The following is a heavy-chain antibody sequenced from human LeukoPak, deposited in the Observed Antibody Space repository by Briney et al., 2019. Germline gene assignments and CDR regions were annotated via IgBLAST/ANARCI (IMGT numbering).Heavy chain of an antibody. CDR2: IIPILGIA. Sequence: KISCKGSGYSFTSYWIGWVRQAPGQGLEWMGRIIPILGIANYAQKFQGRVTITADKSTSTAYMELSSLRSEDTAVYYCAREGLDFWSGYYPSRGYYYYMDVWGKGTTVTVSS. CDR1: GYSFTSYW. V-gene: IGHV1-69*04. D-gene: IGHD3-3*01. CDR3: AREGLDFWSGYYPSRGYYYYMDV. J-gene: IGHJ6*03.